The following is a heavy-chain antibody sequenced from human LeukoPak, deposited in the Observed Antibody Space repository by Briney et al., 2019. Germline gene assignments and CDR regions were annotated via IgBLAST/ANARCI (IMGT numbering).Heavy chain of an antibody. CDR3: ARGGSFGLSFDY. J-gene: IGHJ4*02. CDR2: IYYSGST. Sequence: PSQTLSLTCTVSGGSISSGGYYWSWIRQHPGKGLEWIGYIYYSGSTYYNPSLKSRVTISVDTSKNQFSLKLSSVTAADTAVYYCARGGSFGLSFDYWGQGTLVTVSS. CDR1: GGSISSGGYY. D-gene: IGHD3-10*01. V-gene: IGHV4-31*03.